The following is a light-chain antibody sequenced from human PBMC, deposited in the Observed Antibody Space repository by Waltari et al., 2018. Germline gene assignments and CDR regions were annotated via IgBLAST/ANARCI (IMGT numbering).Light chain of an antibody. CDR3: QTGGHGTWV. CDR1: SGHSSNI. Sequence: QLVLTQSPSASASLGASVRLTCTLDSGHSSNIIAWHQQQPEKGPRYLMKVNSDGSHSKGDEFPARFSGSGSGAERYLTISSVQSEDEADYYCQTGGHGTWVFGGGTKLPVL. V-gene: IGLV4-69*01. CDR2: VNSDGSH. J-gene: IGLJ3*02.